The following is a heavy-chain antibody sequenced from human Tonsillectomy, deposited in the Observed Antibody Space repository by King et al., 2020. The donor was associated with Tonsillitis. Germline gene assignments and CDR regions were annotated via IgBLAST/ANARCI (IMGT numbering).Heavy chain of an antibody. CDR2: IDHSGST. CDR3: ARIESGYYDALDI. CDR1: GGSIRNYE. V-gene: IGHV4-59*01. D-gene: IGHD3-22*01. Sequence: QLQESGPGLVKPSETLSLTCTVSGGSIRNYEWNWIRQSPGKGLEWIGYIDHSGSTNYSPSLKSRVTISVDTSKYQFSLKLRSVTVADTAVYYCARIESGYYDALDIWGQGTMVTVSS. J-gene: IGHJ3*02.